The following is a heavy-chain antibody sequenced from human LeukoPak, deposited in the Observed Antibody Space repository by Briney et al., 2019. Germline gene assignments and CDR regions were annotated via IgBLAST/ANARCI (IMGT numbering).Heavy chain of an antibody. V-gene: IGHV1-2*02. Sequence: ASVKVSCKASGYTFTGYYMHWVRQAPGQGLEWMGWINPNSGGTNYAQKFQGRVTMTRDTSISTACMELSRLRSDDTAVCYCATLSRYSSSTFDHWGQGTLVTVSS. CDR2: INPNSGGT. D-gene: IGHD6-6*01. J-gene: IGHJ4*02. CDR1: GYTFTGYY. CDR3: ATLSRYSSSTFDH.